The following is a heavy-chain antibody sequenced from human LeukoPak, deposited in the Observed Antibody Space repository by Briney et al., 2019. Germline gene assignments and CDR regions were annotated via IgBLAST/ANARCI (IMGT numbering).Heavy chain of an antibody. V-gene: IGHV4-61*02. Sequence: SQTLSLTCTVSGGSISSGSYYWSWIRQPAGKGLEWIGRIYTSGSTNYNPSLKSRVTISVDTSKNQFSPKLSSVTAADTAVYYCGLSSSYYGSGSLGFDYWGQGTLVTVSS. J-gene: IGHJ4*02. CDR2: IYTSGST. CDR3: GLSSSYYGSGSLGFDY. D-gene: IGHD3-10*01. CDR1: GGSISSGSYY.